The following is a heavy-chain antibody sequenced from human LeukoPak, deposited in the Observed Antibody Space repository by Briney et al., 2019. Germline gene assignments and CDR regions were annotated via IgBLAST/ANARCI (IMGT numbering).Heavy chain of an antibody. J-gene: IGHJ4*02. V-gene: IGHV3-21*01. Sequence: RTGGSLRLSCAASGFTFSSYSMNWVRQAPGKGLEWVSSISSSGSYIYYADSVKGRFTISRDNAKNSLYLQMNSLRAEDTAVYYCVLTMIVTRWGQGTLVTVSS. CDR1: GFTFSSYS. CDR2: ISSSGSYI. D-gene: IGHD3-22*01. CDR3: VLTMIVTR.